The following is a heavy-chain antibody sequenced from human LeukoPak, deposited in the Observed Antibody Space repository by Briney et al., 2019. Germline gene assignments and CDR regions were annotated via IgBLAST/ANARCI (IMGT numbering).Heavy chain of an antibody. CDR1: GFTFSSYA. V-gene: IGHV3-30-3*01. D-gene: IGHD4-17*01. CDR2: IAFDGSNA. Sequence: QAGGSLRLSCVASGFTFSSYAMHWVRQAPGKGLEWVAVIAFDGSNALYADSVKGRFTISRDISKSTLYLEMNSLKAEDSAIYYCSRGRDGDYSRSGYYYGMDVWGQGTTVTVSS. CDR3: SRGRDGDYSRSGYYYGMDV. J-gene: IGHJ6*02.